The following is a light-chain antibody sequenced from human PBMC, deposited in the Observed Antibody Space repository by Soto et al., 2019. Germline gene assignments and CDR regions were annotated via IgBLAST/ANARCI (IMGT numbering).Light chain of an antibody. J-gene: IGKJ4*01. V-gene: IGKV3-11*01. Sequence: IVLTQSPATLSLSPGERATLSCRASQSVRSYLAWFQQKPGLAPRLLIYDASNRATGIPARFSGSGSGTDFTLTISSLKPEDFAVYYCQHRSSWPLTFGGGTKVVIK. CDR3: QHRSSWPLT. CDR1: QSVRSY. CDR2: DAS.